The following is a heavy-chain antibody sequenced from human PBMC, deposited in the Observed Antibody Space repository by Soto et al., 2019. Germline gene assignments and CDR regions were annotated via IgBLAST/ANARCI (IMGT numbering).Heavy chain of an antibody. J-gene: IGHJ5*02. V-gene: IGHV3-30*03. CDR3: ASGLGGNWFDP. Sequence: GGSLRLSCAASGFTFSSYGMHWGRQAPGKGLEWVAVISYDGSNKYYADSVKGRFTISRDNSKNTLYLQMNSLRAEDTAVYYCASGLGGNWFDPWGQGTLVTVSS. CDR2: ISYDGSNK. CDR1: GFTFSSYG.